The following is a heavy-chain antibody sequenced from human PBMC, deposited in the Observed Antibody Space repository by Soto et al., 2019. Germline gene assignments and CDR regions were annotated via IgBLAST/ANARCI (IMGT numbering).Heavy chain of an antibody. CDR2: ISGSGGST. V-gene: IGHV3-23*01. CDR3: AKGTISGCCYYYGVDV. D-gene: IGHD6-19*01. Sequence: GGSLRLSCAASGFTFRSYAMSWVRQAPGKGLEWVSFISGSGGSTYYADSVKGRFTISRDKSKNTLYLQMNSLRVEDTAVYYCAKGTISGCCYYYGVDVWGQGTTVTVSS. J-gene: IGHJ6*02. CDR1: GFTFRSYA.